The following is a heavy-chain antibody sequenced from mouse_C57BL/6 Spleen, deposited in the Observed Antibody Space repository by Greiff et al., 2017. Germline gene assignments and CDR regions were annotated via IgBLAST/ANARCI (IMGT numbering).Heavy chain of an antibody. V-gene: IGHV5-17*01. J-gene: IGHJ4*01. Sequence: EVKLVESGGGLVKPGGSLKLSCAASGFTFSDYGMHWVRQAPEKGLEWVAYISSGSSTIYYADTVKGRFTISRDNAKNTLFLQMTSLRSEDTAMYYCARMGLDPYYYAMDYWGQGTSVTVSS. CDR1: GFTFSDYG. CDR3: ARMGLDPYYYAMDY. CDR2: ISSGSSTI. D-gene: IGHD2-4*01.